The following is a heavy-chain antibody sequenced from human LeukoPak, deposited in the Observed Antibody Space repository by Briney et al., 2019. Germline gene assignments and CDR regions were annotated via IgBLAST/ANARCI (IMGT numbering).Heavy chain of an antibody. V-gene: IGHV4-59*01. J-gene: IGHJ4*02. CDR2: IYYSGST. Sequence: SETLSLTCTVSGGSISNYYWSWIRQPPGKGLEWVGYIYYSGSTNYNPSLKSRVTISVDTSKNQFSLKQSSVTAADTAVYYCRRAAIAAATLFDYWGQGTLVTVSS. CDR1: GGSISNYY. D-gene: IGHD6-13*01. CDR3: RRAAIAAATLFDY.